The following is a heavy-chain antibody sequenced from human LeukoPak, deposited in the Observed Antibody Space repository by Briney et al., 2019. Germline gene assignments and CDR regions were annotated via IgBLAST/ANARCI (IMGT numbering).Heavy chain of an antibody. V-gene: IGHV4-39*01. Sequence: SETLSLTCTVSGGSICSSSYYWGWIRQPPGKGLEWIGSIYYSGSTYYNPSLKSRVTISVDTSKNQFSLKLSSVTAADTAVYYCARRLITMVRGVIIKHFDYWGQGTLVTVSS. CDR3: ARRLITMVRGVIIKHFDY. CDR1: GGSICSSSYY. D-gene: IGHD3-10*01. J-gene: IGHJ4*02. CDR2: IYYSGST.